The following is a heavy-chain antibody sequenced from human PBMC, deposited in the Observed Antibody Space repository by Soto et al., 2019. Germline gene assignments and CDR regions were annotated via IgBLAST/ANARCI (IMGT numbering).Heavy chain of an antibody. CDR3: AKGAWLDY. Sequence: EVQLLESGEGLVQPGGSLRLSCEASGFPFSTYDMSWVRQAPGKGLEWVSVLRRSGGSTYYADSVKGRFTISRDNSKNTLYLQMNSLRAEDTAVYYCAKGAWLDYWGQGTLVTVSS. J-gene: IGHJ4*02. CDR1: GFPFSTYD. CDR2: LRRSGGST. V-gene: IGHV3-23*01.